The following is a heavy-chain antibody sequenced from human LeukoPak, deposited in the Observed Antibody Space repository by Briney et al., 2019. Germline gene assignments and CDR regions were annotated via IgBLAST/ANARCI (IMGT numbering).Heavy chain of an antibody. CDR1: GFTVGSNY. V-gene: IGHV3-66*01. Sequence: GGSLRLSCAASGFTVGSNYMSWVRQAPGKGLEWVSVIYSGGSTYYADSVKGRFTISRDNSKNTLYLQMNSLRAEDTAVYYCASEYSSGLSSYYYGMDVWGQGTTVTVSS. CDR2: IYSGGST. J-gene: IGHJ6*02. D-gene: IGHD6-19*01. CDR3: ASEYSSGLSSYYYGMDV.